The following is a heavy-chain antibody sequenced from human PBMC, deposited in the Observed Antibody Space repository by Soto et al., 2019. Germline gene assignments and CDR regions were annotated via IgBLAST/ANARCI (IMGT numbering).Heavy chain of an antibody. CDR2: IYDRGST. Sequence: PSETLSLTCTVSGGSIGSSSYYWGWIRQPPGKGLEWIGSIYDRGSTYSNPSLKSRLTTSLDTSKNQFSLKLTSVTAADTAVYYCARHGYTSGRTYFDYCGQGTLVTVSS. CDR1: GGSIGSSSYY. J-gene: IGHJ4*02. D-gene: IGHD6-19*01. V-gene: IGHV4-39*01. CDR3: ARHGYTSGRTYFDY.